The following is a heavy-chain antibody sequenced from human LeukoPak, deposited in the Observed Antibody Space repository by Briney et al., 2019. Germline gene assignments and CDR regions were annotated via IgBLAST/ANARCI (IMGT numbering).Heavy chain of an antibody. CDR2: IYNSGST. V-gene: IGHV4-59*01. J-gene: IGHJ4*02. Sequence: SETLSLTCTVSGGSISTYYWSWIRQPPGKGLEWIGHIYNSGSTNYSPSLKSRVTISVDTSKNQFSLKLSSVTAADTAVYYCARDRMVRGVTYYFDYWGQGTLVTVSS. CDR3: ARDRMVRGVTYYFDY. D-gene: IGHD3-10*01. CDR1: GGSISTYY.